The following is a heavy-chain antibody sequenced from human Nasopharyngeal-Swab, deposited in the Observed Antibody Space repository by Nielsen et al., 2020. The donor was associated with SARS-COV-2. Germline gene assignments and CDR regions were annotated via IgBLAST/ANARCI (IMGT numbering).Heavy chain of an antibody. J-gene: IGHJ4*02. CDR2: IRYDGSNK. D-gene: IGHD5-18*01. CDR1: GFTFSSYG. Sequence: GESLKISCAASGFTFSSYGMHWVRQAPGKGLEWVAFIRYDGSNKYYADSVKGRFTISRDNSKNTLYLQMNSLRAEDTAVYYCAKDRVDAAMEALDYWGQGTLVTVSS. V-gene: IGHV3-30*02. CDR3: AKDRVDAAMEALDY.